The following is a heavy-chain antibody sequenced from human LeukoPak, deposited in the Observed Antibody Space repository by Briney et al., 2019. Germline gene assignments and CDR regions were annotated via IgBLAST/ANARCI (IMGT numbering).Heavy chain of an antibody. Sequence: PGGSLRLSCTASGFTFTTYWMSWVRQAPGKGLEWVANIKPDGSEKYYVDSVKGRFTISRDNAKNSLYLQMNSLRAEDTAVYYCAREGATPDYWGQGTLVTVSS. CDR1: GFTFTTYW. D-gene: IGHD5-12*01. J-gene: IGHJ4*02. V-gene: IGHV3-7*03. CDR2: IKPDGSEK. CDR3: AREGATPDY.